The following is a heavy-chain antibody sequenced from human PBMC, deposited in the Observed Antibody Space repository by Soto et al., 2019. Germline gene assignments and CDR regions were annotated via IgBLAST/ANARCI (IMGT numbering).Heavy chain of an antibody. CDR2: INPNSGGT. CDR1: GYTFTGYY. CDR3: ARDQGYDFWSGYYLHYYSYGMDV. V-gene: IGHV1-2*02. Sequence: RASVKVSCKASGYTFTGYYMHWVRQAPGQGLEWMGWINPNSGGTNYAQKFQGRVTMTRDTSISTAYMELSRLRSDDTAVYYCARDQGYDFWSGYYLHYYSYGMDVWGQGTTVTVSS. J-gene: IGHJ6*02. D-gene: IGHD3-3*01.